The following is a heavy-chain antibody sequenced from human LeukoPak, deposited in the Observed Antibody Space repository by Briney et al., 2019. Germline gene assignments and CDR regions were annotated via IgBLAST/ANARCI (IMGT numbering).Heavy chain of an antibody. CDR3: ARVGGNYDYVWGSFTDAFDI. J-gene: IGHJ3*02. CDR2: INHSGST. D-gene: IGHD3-16*01. CDR1: GGSFSGYY. V-gene: IGHV4-34*01. Sequence: PSETLSLTCAVDGGSFSGYYWSWIRQPPGKGLEWIGEINHSGSTNYNPSLKSRVTISVDTSKNQFSLKLSSVTAADTAVYYCARVGGNYDYVWGSFTDAFDIWGQGTMVTVSS.